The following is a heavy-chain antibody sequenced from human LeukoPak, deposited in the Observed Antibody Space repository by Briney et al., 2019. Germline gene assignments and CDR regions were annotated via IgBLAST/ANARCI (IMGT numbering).Heavy chain of an antibody. D-gene: IGHD3-10*01. Sequence: SETLSLTCAVYGGSFSGYYWSWIRQPPGKGLEWIGEINHSGSTNYNPSLKSRVTISVDTSKNQFSLKLSSVTAADTAVYYCARGGPPRGLDYWGQGTLVTVSS. V-gene: IGHV4-34*01. CDR1: GGSFSGYY. CDR2: INHSGST. J-gene: IGHJ4*02. CDR3: ARGGPPRGLDY.